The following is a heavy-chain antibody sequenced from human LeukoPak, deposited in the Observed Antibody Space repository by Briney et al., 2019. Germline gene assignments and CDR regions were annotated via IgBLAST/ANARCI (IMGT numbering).Heavy chain of an antibody. CDR1: GFTFSSYG. D-gene: IGHD1-26*01. CDR3: AKSGWELHHFDY. J-gene: IGHJ4*02. CDR2: ISYDGSNK. V-gene: IGHV3-30*18. Sequence: GGSLRLSCAASGFTFSSYGMHWVRQAPGKGLEWVAVISYDGSNKYYADSVKGRFTISRDNSKNTLYLQMNSLRAEGTAVYFCAKSGWELHHFDYWGQGTLVTVSS.